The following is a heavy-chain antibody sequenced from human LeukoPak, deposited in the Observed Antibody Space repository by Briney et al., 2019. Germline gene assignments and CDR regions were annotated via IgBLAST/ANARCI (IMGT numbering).Heavy chain of an antibody. Sequence: GESLQISCKGSGDSFTSYCIGCVRQMPRNPLEWMVIIYPVNSHTRYSPSFQGQVTISADTSISTAYLQWSSLKASDTAMYYCARRLATTDFDYWGEGNLVTVSS. V-gene: IGHV5-51*01. CDR2: IYPVNSHT. CDR3: ARRLATTDFDY. D-gene: IGHD5-24*01. CDR1: GDSFTSYC. J-gene: IGHJ4*02.